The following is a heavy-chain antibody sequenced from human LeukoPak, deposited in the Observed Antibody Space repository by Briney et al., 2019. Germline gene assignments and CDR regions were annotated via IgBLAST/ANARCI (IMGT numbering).Heavy chain of an antibody. V-gene: IGHV1-2*02. CDR3: ARGVFGRRIAAAGTKIDY. CDR1: GYTSTGYY. Sequence: ASVKVSCKASGYTSTGYYMHWVRQAPGQGLEWMGWINPNSGGTNYAQKFQGRVTMTRDTSISTAYMELSRLRSDDTAVYYCARGVFGRRIAAAGTKIDYWGQGTLVTVSS. CDR2: INPNSGGT. J-gene: IGHJ4*02. D-gene: IGHD6-13*01.